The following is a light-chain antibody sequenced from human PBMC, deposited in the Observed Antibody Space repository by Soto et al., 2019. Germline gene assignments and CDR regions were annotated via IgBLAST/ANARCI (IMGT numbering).Light chain of an antibody. CDR1: QSLEYSDGSTF. Sequence: DVVMTQSPLSLSVTLGQPASISCRSTQSLEYSDGSTFLNWFQQSPGQSPRRLLYKVSNRDSGVSGRFSDNGSGTEFTVKISRVEAEDVGVYFCMQGRYWPILGQGTKLQIK. CDR2: KVS. J-gene: IGKJ2*01. CDR3: MQGRYWPI. V-gene: IGKV2-30*01.